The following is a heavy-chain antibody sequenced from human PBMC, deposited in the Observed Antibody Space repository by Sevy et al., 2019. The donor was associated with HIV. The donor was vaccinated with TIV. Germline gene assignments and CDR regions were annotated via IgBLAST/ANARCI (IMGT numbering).Heavy chain of an antibody. Sequence: GGSLRLSCAASGFSFSNYWMSWVRQAPGKGLEWVANIKLDGSEKYYVDSVKGRFTISRDNAKKSLYLQMNSLGTEDTAVYYCARDCSSTTCLWGMDVWGQGTTVTVSS. CDR1: GFSFSNYW. V-gene: IGHV3-7*03. CDR2: IKLDGSEK. CDR3: ARDCSSTTCLWGMDV. D-gene: IGHD2-2*01. J-gene: IGHJ6*02.